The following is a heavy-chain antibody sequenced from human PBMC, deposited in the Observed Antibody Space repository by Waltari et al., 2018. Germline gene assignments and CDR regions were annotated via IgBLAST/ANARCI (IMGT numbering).Heavy chain of an antibody. CDR1: GFSLSTSGVG. CDR2: IYWNDDK. CDR3: AHKGTGTTAFDY. J-gene: IGHJ4*02. D-gene: IGHD1-7*01. Sequence: QITLKESGPTLVKPTQTLTLTCTFSGFSLSTSGVGVGWIRQPPGKALEWLALIYWNDDKRYSPSLTSRLTITKDTSKNQLVLTMTNMDPVDTATYYCAHKGTGTTAFDYWGQGTLVTVSS. V-gene: IGHV2-5*01.